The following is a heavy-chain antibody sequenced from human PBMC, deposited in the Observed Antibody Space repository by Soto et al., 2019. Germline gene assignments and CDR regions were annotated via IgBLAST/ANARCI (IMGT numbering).Heavy chain of an antibody. CDR3: ARDPYDYRGCYFNAPLAY. D-gene: IGHD3-22*01. CDR1: GFTLSNYG. J-gene: IGHJ4*01. V-gene: IGHV3-33*01. CDR2: MWSDGTTK. Sequence: EGSLRLSCAASGFTLSNYGKHLVRPAPGKGLDWVAVMWSDGTTKFYADSVKGRFTLSRDNSKNTLYLQMDSLRAEDTAVYYCARDPYDYRGCYFNAPLAYSGQRSLVTGSS.